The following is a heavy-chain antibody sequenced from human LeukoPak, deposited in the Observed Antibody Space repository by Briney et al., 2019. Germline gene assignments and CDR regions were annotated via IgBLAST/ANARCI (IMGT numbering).Heavy chain of an antibody. CDR1: GYIFTDYA. CDR2: MNVGNGNT. D-gene: IGHD2-15*01. CDR3: ARGRGTSGSNRDFYYYYYMDV. Sequence: GASVKVSCKASGYIFTDYAIHWLRQAPGQRPEWRGWMNVGNGNTKYSKKFQGRITLIRDTSAATAYMELSSLRHDDLAVYYCARGRGTSGSNRDFYYYYYMDVWGKGTTVTISS. V-gene: IGHV1-3*01. J-gene: IGHJ6*03.